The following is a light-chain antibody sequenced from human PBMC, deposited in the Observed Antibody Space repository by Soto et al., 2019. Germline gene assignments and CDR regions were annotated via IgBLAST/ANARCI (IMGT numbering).Light chain of an antibody. CDR1: QDISNC. CDR2: AAS. Sequence: NRMTQSPSSMSASEGDRVTITCRARQDISNCLSWFQQKPGKVPKHLIYAASSLQSGVPSRFSGSGSGTEFTLTISSLQPEDFATYYCLQHNSYPITFGQGRRLEVK. J-gene: IGKJ5*01. V-gene: IGKV1D-17*01. CDR3: LQHNSYPIT.